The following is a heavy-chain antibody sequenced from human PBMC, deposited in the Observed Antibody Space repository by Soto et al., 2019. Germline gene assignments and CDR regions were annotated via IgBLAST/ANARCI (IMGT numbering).Heavy chain of an antibody. CDR3: AAAHDY. Sequence: QVQLQESGPGLVKPSETLSLTCTVSGASIRSYYWNWMRQPPGKGLEWIGNMYYSGTTNYNPSLKSRVTFSVDTSKNQFSLKLSSVTAADTAVYYCAAAHDYWGQGTLVTVSS. V-gene: IGHV4-59*01. J-gene: IGHJ4*02. CDR2: MYYSGTT. D-gene: IGHD2-15*01. CDR1: GASIRSYY.